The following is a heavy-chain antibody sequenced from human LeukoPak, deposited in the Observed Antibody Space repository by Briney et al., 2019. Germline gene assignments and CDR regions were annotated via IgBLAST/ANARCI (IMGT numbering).Heavy chain of an antibody. CDR1: GFTFSSYW. CDR2: IKQDGSER. Sequence: GGSLRLSCVASGFTFSSYWMSWVRQAPGKGLEWVANIKQDGSERYYVDSVKGRFTISRDNAKNSLYLQMNSLRGEDTAVYYCARVGSGWSLDYWGQGTLVTVSS. J-gene: IGHJ4*02. CDR3: ARVGSGWSLDY. D-gene: IGHD6-19*01. V-gene: IGHV3-7*01.